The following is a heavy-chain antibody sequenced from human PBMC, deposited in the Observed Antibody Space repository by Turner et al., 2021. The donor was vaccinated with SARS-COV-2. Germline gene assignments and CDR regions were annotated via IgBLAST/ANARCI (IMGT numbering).Heavy chain of an antibody. CDR2: SHPSGST. CDR1: GGSFSGYY. Sequence: QVLLQQWGAGLLKPSETLSLTCAVYGGSFSGYYWTWIRQPPGKGLEWIGESHPSGSTYYNPSLKSRVTISQDTSKSQFSMNLSSVTAADTAVYHCSRGDDSRKSGLLWGQGTLVTVSS. J-gene: IGHJ4*02. D-gene: IGHD2-21*02. V-gene: IGHV4-34*01. CDR3: SRGDDSRKSGLL.